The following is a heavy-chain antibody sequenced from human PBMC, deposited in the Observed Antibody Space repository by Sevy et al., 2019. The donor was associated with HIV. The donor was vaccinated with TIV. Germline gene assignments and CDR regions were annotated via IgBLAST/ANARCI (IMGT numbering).Heavy chain of an antibody. J-gene: IGHJ6*02. D-gene: IGHD3-10*01. Sequence: GGSLRLSCVGSGITFSYYSMNWVRQAPGKALEWVSSISSSSSNIYYADSVKGRFTISRDNAKKSLYLQMNSLRAEDMAVYYCARDRDGSGSSGGYGMDVWGQGTTVTVSS. CDR1: GITFSYYS. CDR2: ISSSSSNI. CDR3: ARDRDGSGSSGGYGMDV. V-gene: IGHV3-21*01.